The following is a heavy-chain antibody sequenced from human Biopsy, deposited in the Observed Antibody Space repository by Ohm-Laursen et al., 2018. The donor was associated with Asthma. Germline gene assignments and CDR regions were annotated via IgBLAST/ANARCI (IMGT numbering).Heavy chain of an antibody. V-gene: IGHV3-30*03. J-gene: IGHJ4*02. D-gene: IGHD1-7*01. Sequence: SLRLSCAASGFSFNSYGMHWVRQAPGKGPEWVAVMSFDGRQTYYADSVKGRFTISRDNAKNSLYLQMNSLRAEDTAVYYCARVMELELLDYWGQGTLVTVSS. CDR2: MSFDGRQT. CDR3: ARVMELELLDY. CDR1: GFSFNSYG.